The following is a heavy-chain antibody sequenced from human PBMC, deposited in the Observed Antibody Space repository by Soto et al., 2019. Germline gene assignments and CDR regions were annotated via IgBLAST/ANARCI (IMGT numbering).Heavy chain of an antibody. Sequence: SVKVSCKASGGTFSSYAISWVRQAPGQGLEWKGGIIPIFGTANYAQKFQGRVTITADESTSTAYMELSSLRSEDTAVYYCARSRGKWXAAAGTTSIYYYYGMDVWGLGTTVTVSS. CDR1: GGTFSSYA. CDR2: IIPIFGTA. D-gene: IGHD6-13*01. CDR3: ARSRGKWXAAAGTTSIYYYYGMDV. V-gene: IGHV1-69*13. J-gene: IGHJ6*02.